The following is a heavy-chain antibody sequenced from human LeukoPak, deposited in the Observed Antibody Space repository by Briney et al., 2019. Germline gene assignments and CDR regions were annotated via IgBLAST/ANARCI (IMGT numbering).Heavy chain of an antibody. D-gene: IGHD2-15*01. V-gene: IGHV3-66*01. CDR2: TYSGGST. Sequence: PGGSLRLSCAASGFTVSSNYMSWVRQAPGKGLEWVSVTYSGGSTYYADSVKGRFTISRDNSKNTLYLQMNSLRAEDTAVYYCARDLQTTYCSGGSCYGSAVYWGQGTLVTVSS. J-gene: IGHJ4*02. CDR3: ARDLQTTYCSGGSCYGSAVY. CDR1: GFTVSSNY.